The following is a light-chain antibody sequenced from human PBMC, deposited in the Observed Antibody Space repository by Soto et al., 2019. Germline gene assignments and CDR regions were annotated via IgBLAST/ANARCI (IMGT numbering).Light chain of an antibody. J-gene: IGKJ4*01. CDR2: AAS. CDR3: QQANSFQLT. V-gene: IGKV1-12*01. Sequence: DIQMTQSPSSVSASVGDRVTITCRARQDINNWLAWYQQKPGKAPKLLIYAASTLQSGVPSRFSRSGSGTDFTLPISSLQPEDFATCSCQQANSFQLTFGGGTRVEIK. CDR1: QDINNW.